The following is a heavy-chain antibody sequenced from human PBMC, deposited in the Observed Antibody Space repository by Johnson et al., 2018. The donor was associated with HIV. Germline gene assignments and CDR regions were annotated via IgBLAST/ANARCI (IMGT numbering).Heavy chain of an antibody. CDR3: ARGIQPDAFDI. Sequence: MQLVESGGGVVQPGGSLRLSCAASGFTVSSNYMSWVRQAPGKGLEWVSVIYSGGSTYYADSVKGRFTISRDNSKNTLYVQMNSLRAEDTAVYYCARGIQPDAFDIWGQGTMVTVSS. CDR2: IYSGGST. CDR1: GFTVSSNY. J-gene: IGHJ3*02. D-gene: IGHD2-2*01. V-gene: IGHV3-53*01.